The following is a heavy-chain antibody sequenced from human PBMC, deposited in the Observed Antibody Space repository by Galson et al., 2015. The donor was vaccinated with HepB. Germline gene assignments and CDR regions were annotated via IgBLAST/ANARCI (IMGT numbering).Heavy chain of an antibody. J-gene: IGHJ6*03. CDR1: GYTFTSYG. CDR2: ISAYNGNT. Sequence: SVKVSCKASGYTFTSYGTSWVRQAPGQGLEWMGWISAYNGNTNYAQKLQGRVTMTTDTSTSTAYMELRSLRSDDTAVYYCARDGGEYDFWSGYYYYYYYMDVWGKGTTVTVSS. V-gene: IGHV1-18*01. D-gene: IGHD3-3*01. CDR3: ARDGGEYDFWSGYYYYYYYMDV.